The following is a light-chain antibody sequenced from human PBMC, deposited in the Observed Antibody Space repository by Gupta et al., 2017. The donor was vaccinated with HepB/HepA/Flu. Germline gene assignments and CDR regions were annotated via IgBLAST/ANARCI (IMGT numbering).Light chain of an antibody. CDR2: TNN. CDR1: SSNIGSNT. J-gene: IGLJ3*02. Sequence: QSLLTHPPSVSATPGPRVTISCSGSSSNIGSNTVNWYQQLPGTAPKLLIYTNNRRPSGVPDRFSGSKSGTAAALAISGLQSEDEADYYCAAWDDSMNGVVFGGGTKVTVL. CDR3: AAWDDSMNGVV. V-gene: IGLV1-44*01.